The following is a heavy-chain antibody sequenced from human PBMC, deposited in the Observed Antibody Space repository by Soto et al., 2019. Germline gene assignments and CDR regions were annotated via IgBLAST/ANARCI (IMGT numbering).Heavy chain of an antibody. CDR3: AKGSYGYYDHYYYGMDV. Sequence: EVQLVESGGVVVQPGGSLRLSCAASGFTFDDYTMHWVRQAPGKGLEWVSLISWDGGSTYYADSVKGRFTISRDNSKNSLYLQMNSLRTEDTALYYCAKGSYGYYDHYYYGMDVWGQGTTVTVSS. J-gene: IGHJ6*02. CDR1: GFTFDDYT. CDR2: ISWDGGST. D-gene: IGHD4-17*01. V-gene: IGHV3-43*01.